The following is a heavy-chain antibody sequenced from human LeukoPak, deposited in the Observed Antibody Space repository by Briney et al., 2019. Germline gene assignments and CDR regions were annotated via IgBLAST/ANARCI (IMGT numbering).Heavy chain of an antibody. V-gene: IGHV4-59*01. Sequence: KPSETLSLTCTVSGGSISSYYWSWIRQPPGKGLEWIGYIYYSGSTNYNPSPKSRVTISVDTSKNQFSLKLSSVTAADTAVYYCARTTPSRAFDIWGQGTMVTVSS. CDR1: GGSISSYY. CDR2: IYYSGST. D-gene: IGHD1-26*01. CDR3: ARTTPSRAFDI. J-gene: IGHJ3*02.